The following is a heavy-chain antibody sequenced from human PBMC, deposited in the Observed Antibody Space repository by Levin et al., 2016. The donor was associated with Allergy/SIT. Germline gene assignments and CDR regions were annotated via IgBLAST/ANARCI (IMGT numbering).Heavy chain of an antibody. Sequence: SETLSLTCAVSGGSISSSHYYWGWIRQSPGKGLEWLGNIYYSGGTYYNPSLKSRVIISVDTSKNQFSLKLSSVTAADTALYFCARQEVPAGEPSYYNYYGLDVWGPGTTVTVLL. V-gene: IGHV4-39*01. CDR3: ARQEVPAGEPSYYNYYGLDV. J-gene: IGHJ6*02. CDR2: IYYSGGT. D-gene: IGHD2-2*01. CDR1: GGSISSSHYY.